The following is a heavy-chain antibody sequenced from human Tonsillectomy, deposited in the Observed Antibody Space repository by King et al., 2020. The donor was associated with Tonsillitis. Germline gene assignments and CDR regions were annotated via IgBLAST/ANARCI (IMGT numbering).Heavy chain of an antibody. CDR3: SGYHPLSGMDV. Sequence: VQLVESGGGVVQPGRSLRLSCAASGFTFSSYAMHWVRQAPGKGLEWVAVISYDGSNKYYADSVKGRFTISRDNSKNTLYLQMNSLRAEDTAVYYCSGYHPLSGMDVWGQGTTVTVSS. CDR2: ISYDGSNK. D-gene: IGHD3-22*01. CDR1: GFTFSSYA. J-gene: IGHJ6*02. V-gene: IGHV3-30-3*01.